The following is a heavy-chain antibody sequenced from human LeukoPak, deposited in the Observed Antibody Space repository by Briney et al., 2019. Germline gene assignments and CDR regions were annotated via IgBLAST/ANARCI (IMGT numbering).Heavy chain of an antibody. CDR2: ISSSSTYI. Sequence: PGTSLRLSCAASGFTFSTYGMHWVRQAPGKGLEWVSSISSSSTYIYYADSLEGRFTISRDNVRNSLYLQMNSLRAEDTAVYYCAGDYEGNLAFDIWGQGTMVTVSS. J-gene: IGHJ3*02. CDR1: GFTFSTYG. V-gene: IGHV3-21*01. CDR3: AGDYEGNLAFDI. D-gene: IGHD4-23*01.